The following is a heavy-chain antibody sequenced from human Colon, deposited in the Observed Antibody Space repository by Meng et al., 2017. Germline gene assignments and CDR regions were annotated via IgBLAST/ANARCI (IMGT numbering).Heavy chain of an antibody. J-gene: IGHJ2*01. CDR2: ISVKNGEA. V-gene: IGHV1-18*01. CDR3: ARYVPNGSFWYFAF. Sequence: ASVKVSCKASGYIFTNYDISWVRQAPGQGLEWMGWISVKNGEAKYPQNFQGRVTMTTGTTTSTAYMELRSLTSDDTAVYYCARYVPNGSFWYFAFWGRGNQVNVAS. CDR1: GYIFTNYD. D-gene: IGHD6-13*01.